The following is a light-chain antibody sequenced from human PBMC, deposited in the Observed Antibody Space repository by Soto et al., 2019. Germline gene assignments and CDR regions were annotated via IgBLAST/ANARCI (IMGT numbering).Light chain of an antibody. V-gene: IGKV1-33*01. Sequence: IQMTQSPSSLSASVGDRVTITCQASQDISNYLNWYQQKPGKAPKLLIYDPSNLETGVPSRFSGSGSGTDFTFTISSLQPEDIATYYCQQYDNPNLTVTFGGGTKVEIK. CDR1: QDISNY. CDR2: DPS. J-gene: IGKJ4*01. CDR3: QQYDNPNLTVT.